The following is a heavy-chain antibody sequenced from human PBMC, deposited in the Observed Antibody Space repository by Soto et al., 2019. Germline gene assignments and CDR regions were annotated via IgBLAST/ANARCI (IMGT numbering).Heavy chain of an antibody. J-gene: IGHJ4*02. Sequence: QVQLQESGPGLVKPSDTLSLTCSISGSSISSSNWWGWIRQPPGKGLEWVGYIYYSGTTYNNPSLDSRDTSSVVTLKNQVSLMLTSVTARHTLVYYCPRTEIQGPFDYWGQGTLVTVSS. V-gene: IGHV4-28*01. CDR3: PRTEIQGPFDY. CDR1: GSSISSSNW. CDR2: IYYSGTT.